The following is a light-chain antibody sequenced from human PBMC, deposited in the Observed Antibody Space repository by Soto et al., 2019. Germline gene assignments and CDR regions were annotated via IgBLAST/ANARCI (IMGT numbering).Light chain of an antibody. V-gene: IGKV3-11*01. CDR3: QQRSIWPPA. Sequence: EIVLTQSPATLSLSPGERATLSCRASQRVSSYLAWYQQKPGQAPRLLIYAASNRATGIPARFSGSGSGTDFTLTISSLEPEDFAVYYCQQRSIWPPAFGGGTKVEIK. CDR2: AAS. CDR1: QRVSSY. J-gene: IGKJ4*01.